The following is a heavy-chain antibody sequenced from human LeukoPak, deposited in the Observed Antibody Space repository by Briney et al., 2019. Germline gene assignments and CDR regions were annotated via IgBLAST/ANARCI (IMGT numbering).Heavy chain of an antibody. D-gene: IGHD1-26*01. CDR2: ISYDGSNK. CDR1: GFTFSSYG. Sequence: GGSLRLSCAASGFTFSSYGMHWVRQAPGKGLEWVAVISYDGSNKYYADSVKGRFTISRDNSKNTLYLQMNSLRAEDTAVYYCAKSLGATGDYWGQGTLVTVSS. J-gene: IGHJ4*02. V-gene: IGHV3-30*18. CDR3: AKSLGATGDY.